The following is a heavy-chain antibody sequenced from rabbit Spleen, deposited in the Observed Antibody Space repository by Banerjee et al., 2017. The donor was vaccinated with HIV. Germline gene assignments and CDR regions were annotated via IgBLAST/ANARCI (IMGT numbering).Heavy chain of an antibody. V-gene: IGHV1S45*01. Sequence: QEQLEASGGYLVKPGASLTLTCKASGLPFNNYWICWVRQAPGKGLEWIACIDVVKNGAVYYASWAKGRFTIYKTSSTTVTLQMTSLTDADTAIYFCARDAAGREDFNLWGQGTLVTVS. CDR2: IDVVKNGAV. CDR1: GLPFNNYW. J-gene: IGHJ4*01. D-gene: IGHD4-2*01. CDR3: ARDAAGREDFNL.